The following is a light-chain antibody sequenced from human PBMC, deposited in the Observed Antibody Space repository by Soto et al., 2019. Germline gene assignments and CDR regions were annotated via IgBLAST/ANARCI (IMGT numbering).Light chain of an antibody. CDR2: GAS. Sequence: EIVMTQSPATLSVSPGERATLSCRASQTVSRSLAWYQQKPGQAPRLLIYGASTRATGIPARFSGSGSGTEFTLTISSLQSEDFAVYYCQQYINWPPLTFGGGTKVDIK. V-gene: IGKV3-15*01. CDR3: QQYINWPPLT. CDR1: QTVSRS. J-gene: IGKJ4*01.